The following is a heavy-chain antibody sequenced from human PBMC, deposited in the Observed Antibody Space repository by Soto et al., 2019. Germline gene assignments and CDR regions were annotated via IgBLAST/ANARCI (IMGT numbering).Heavy chain of an antibody. J-gene: IGHJ3*02. Sequence: SETLSLTCAVYGGSFSGYYWSWIRQPPGKGLEWIGEINHSGSTNYNPSLKSRVTISVDTSTNQFSLKLSSVTAADTAVYYCARASLRMGGYDSSKKGAFDIWGQGTMVTVSS. V-gene: IGHV4-34*01. D-gene: IGHD5-12*01. CDR3: ARASLRMGGYDSSKKGAFDI. CDR1: GGSFSGYY. CDR2: INHSGST.